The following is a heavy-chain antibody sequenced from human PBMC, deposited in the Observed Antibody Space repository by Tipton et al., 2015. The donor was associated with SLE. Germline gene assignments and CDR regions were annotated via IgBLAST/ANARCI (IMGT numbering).Heavy chain of an antibody. Sequence: TLSLTCTVSGGSFSDYYWSWFRQPAGKGLEWIGRIYTSGTTNFNPSLKSRVTMSVDTSKKQFFLKLRSVTAADTAVYYCARVYDYIWAGYHPFDYWGQGMLVTVSS. V-gene: IGHV4-4*07. CDR2: IYTSGTT. J-gene: IGHJ4*02. CDR3: ARVYDYIWAGYHPFDY. CDR1: GGSFSDYY. D-gene: IGHD3-16*01.